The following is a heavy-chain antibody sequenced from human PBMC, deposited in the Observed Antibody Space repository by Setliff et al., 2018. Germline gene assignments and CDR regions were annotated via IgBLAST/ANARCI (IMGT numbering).Heavy chain of an antibody. J-gene: IGHJ6*03. V-gene: IGHV5-51*01. CDR2: IYPGDSDT. D-gene: IGHD2-2*02. CDR1: GYDFFGYW. Sequence: SGESLTLSCQGLGYDFFGYWIAWVRQVPGKGPEWVGLIYPGDSDTRYSPSFQGQVTISVDRSRVTAYLQWDSLKASDAATYYCARLAVRNTVYYYFTDVWGKGTSVTVSS. CDR3: ARLAVRNTVYYYFTDV.